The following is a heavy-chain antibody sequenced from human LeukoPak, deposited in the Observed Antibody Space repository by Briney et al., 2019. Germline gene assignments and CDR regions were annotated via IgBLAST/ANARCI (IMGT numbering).Heavy chain of an antibody. D-gene: IGHD4-17*01. J-gene: IGHJ4*02. V-gene: IGHV3-23*01. CDR3: AKDQWAYGDYPYFDY. CDR1: GFTFSTYA. Sequence: PGGSLRLSCAASGFTFSTYAMSWVRQAPGKGLEWVSAISGSGANTYYAASVRGRFTISRDNSKNRLYLQVNSLSAADTAVYYCAKDQWAYGDYPYFDYWGQGTLVTVSS. CDR2: ISGSGANT.